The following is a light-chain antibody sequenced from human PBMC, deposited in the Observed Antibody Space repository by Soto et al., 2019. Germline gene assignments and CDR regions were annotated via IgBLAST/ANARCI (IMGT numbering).Light chain of an antibody. V-gene: IGKV3-11*01. CDR1: QNVSSY. CDR2: DAS. CDR3: QQRSDWPVT. J-gene: IGKJ3*01. Sequence: EIVLTQSPATLPLSPGERVTLSCRASQNVSSYLAWYQQKPGKAPRLLIYDASKRATGIPPRFSGRGSGTDFTLTISSLEPEDFAVYYCQQRSDWPVTFGPGTTVDFK.